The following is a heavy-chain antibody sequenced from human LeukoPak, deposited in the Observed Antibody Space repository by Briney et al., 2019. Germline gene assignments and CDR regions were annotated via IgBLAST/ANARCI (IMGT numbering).Heavy chain of an antibody. Sequence: SGTLSLTCTVSGASISSSSYYWAWIRQPPGKGLEWIGRIYTSGSTNYNPSLKSRVTMSVDTSKNQFSLKLTSVTAADTAMYYCARDVGLIPTAQGAFDIWGQGTMVTVSS. J-gene: IGHJ3*02. V-gene: IGHV4-39*07. CDR1: GASISSSSYY. CDR3: ARDVGLIPTAQGAFDI. D-gene: IGHD3-16*01. CDR2: IYTSGST.